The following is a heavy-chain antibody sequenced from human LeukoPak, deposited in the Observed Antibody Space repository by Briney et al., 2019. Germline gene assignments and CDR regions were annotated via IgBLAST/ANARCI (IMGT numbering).Heavy chain of an antibody. Sequence: SETLSLTCSVYGGSFSGYFWSWIRSPPGKGLEWIGEINHSGRTNYNPSLKSRVTISVDTSNNQFSLKLSSVTAADTAVYYCARKRARFGELLPYYFDYWGQGTLVTVSS. CDR3: ARKRARFGELLPYYFDY. J-gene: IGHJ4*02. V-gene: IGHV4-34*01. CDR1: GGSFSGYF. D-gene: IGHD3-10*01. CDR2: INHSGRT.